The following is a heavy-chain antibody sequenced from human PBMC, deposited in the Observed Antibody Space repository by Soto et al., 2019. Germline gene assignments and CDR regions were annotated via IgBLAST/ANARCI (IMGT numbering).Heavy chain of an antibody. Sequence: QVTLKESGPVLVKPTETLKLTCTVSGFSLSNAGMGVSWIRQPPGKALEWLAHIFSNDERRFSTSLKNRITISKDTFNSQVVLIMTNMDPVDTATYYCAQTEDGGRSRTPAGWFDAWGQGTLVTVSS. V-gene: IGHV2-26*01. D-gene: IGHD2-15*01. CDR2: IFSNDER. CDR1: GFSLSNAGMG. CDR3: AQTEDGGRSRTPAGWFDA. J-gene: IGHJ5*02.